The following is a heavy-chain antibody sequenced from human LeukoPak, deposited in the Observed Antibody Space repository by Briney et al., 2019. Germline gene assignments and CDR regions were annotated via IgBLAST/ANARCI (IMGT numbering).Heavy chain of an antibody. D-gene: IGHD3-3*02. V-gene: IGHV4-38-2*02. CDR3: ARLRRSRLAEFDY. CDR2: ISHSGST. Sequence: SETLPLTCTVSGYSINSGYYWGWIRQPPGKGLEWIGSISHSGSTYYNPSLKSRVTISVDTSKNQFSLKLSSLTAADTAVYYCARLRRSRLAEFDYWGQGTLVTVSS. CDR1: GYSINSGYY. J-gene: IGHJ4*02.